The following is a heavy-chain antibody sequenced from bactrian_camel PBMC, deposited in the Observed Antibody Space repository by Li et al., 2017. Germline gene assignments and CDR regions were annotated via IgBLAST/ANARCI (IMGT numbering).Heavy chain of an antibody. V-gene: IGHV3-2*01. CDR1: GETASTYC. CDR3: AATDGPVVVPRQCGY. CDR2: IDSDASNA. D-gene: IGHD2*01. Sequence: HVQLVESGGGSVQSGGSLRLSCAASGETASTYCMGRFRQAPGKGLEWLSSIDSDASNAYYADDAKGRFTISRDNAKNTVYLQMNSLKPEDTAQYYCAATDGPVVVPRQCGYWGQGTQVTVS. J-gene: IGHJ4*01.